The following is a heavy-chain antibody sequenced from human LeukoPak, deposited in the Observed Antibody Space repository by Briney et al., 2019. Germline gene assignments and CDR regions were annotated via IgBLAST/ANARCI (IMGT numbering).Heavy chain of an antibody. CDR3: AVHYYSYYYMDV. CDR1: GFTFSSYA. V-gene: IGHV3-23*01. CDR2: ISGSGGST. J-gene: IGHJ6*03. Sequence: QSGGSLRLSCAASGFTFSSYAMTWVRQAPGKGLEWVSVISGSGGSTNYADSVKGRFTISRDNSKNTLYLQMNSLRTEDTAVYYCAVHYYSYYYMDVWGKGTTVTVSS.